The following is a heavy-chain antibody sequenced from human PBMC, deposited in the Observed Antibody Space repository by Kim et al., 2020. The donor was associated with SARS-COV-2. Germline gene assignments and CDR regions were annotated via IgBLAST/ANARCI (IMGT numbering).Heavy chain of an antibody. CDR3: ATVDFEGQFFSSNYDH. Sequence: GGSLRLSCTASGFTLSNYGMFWVRQAPGKGLEWVSGISRSGDDTPYADSVKGRFTISRDNSKNTLYLQMNSLRAEDTAVYYCATVDFEGQFFSSNYDHWGQGTLVTVSS. CDR2: ISRSGDDT. CDR1: GFTLSNYG. V-gene: IGHV3-23*01. D-gene: IGHD2-2*01. J-gene: IGHJ4*02.